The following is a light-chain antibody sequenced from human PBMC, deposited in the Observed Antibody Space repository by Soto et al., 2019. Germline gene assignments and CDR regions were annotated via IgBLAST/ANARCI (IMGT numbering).Light chain of an antibody. CDR1: SSDVGGYHY. Sequence: QSVLTQPPSASGSPGQSVTLSCTGTSSDVGGYHYVSWYQQHPGKAPKPMIYEVSKRPSGVPDRFSGSKSGNTASLTVSGLQAEDEADYYCSSSAGSNTMVFGGGTKLTLL. CDR2: EVS. V-gene: IGLV2-8*01. CDR3: SSSAGSNTMV. J-gene: IGLJ3*02.